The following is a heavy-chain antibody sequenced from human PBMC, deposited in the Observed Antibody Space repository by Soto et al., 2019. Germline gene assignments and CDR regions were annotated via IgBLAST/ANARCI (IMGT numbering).Heavy chain of an antibody. V-gene: IGHV1-18*01. CDR2: ISAYKGNT. D-gene: IGHD6-6*01. CDR3: ARDTYSSSFSSDPELDY. Sequence: QVQLVQSGAEVKKPGASVKVSCKASGYTFTSYGISWVRQAPGQGLEWMGWISAYKGNTNYAQKLQGRVTMTTDTSTSTAYMELRSLRSDDTAVYYCARDTYSSSFSSDPELDYWGQGTLVTVSS. CDR1: GYTFTSYG. J-gene: IGHJ4*02.